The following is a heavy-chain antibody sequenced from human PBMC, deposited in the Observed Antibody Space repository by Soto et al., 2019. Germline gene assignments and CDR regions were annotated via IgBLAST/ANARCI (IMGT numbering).Heavy chain of an antibody. Sequence: SETLSLTCTVSGGSIRSGGYYWSWIRQHPGKGLEWIGYIYYSGSTYYNPSLKSRVTISVDTSKNQFSLKLSSVTAADTAVYYCARVRVDYDSSGYHFDYWGQGTLVTVSS. V-gene: IGHV4-31*03. J-gene: IGHJ4*02. D-gene: IGHD3-22*01. CDR3: ARVRVDYDSSGYHFDY. CDR2: IYYSGST. CDR1: GGSIRSGGYY.